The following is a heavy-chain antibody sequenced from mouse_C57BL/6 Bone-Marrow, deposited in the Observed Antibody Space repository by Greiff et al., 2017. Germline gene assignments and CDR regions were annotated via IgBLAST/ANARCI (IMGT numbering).Heavy chain of an antibody. V-gene: IGHV1-54*01. J-gene: IGHJ2*01. CDR2: INPGNGGT. Sequence: VQLLQSGAELVRPGSSVKVSCKASGYAFTNYLIEWVKQRPGQGLEWIGKINPGNGGTHYNQKFKDKATLTADKSSSTAYMQLSSLTSEDSAVYFCARALYDTQGYWGQGTTLTVSS. CDR1: GYAFTNYL. D-gene: IGHD2-3*01. CDR3: ARALYDTQGY.